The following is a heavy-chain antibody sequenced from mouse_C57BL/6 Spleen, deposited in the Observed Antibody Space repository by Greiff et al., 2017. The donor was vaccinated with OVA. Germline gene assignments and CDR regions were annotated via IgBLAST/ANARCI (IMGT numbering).Heavy chain of an antibody. D-gene: IGHD2-5*01. CDR3: ARSYYSNRFFDY. CDR2: IYPGSGST. J-gene: IGHJ2*01. V-gene: IGHV1-55*01. CDR1: GYTFTSYW. Sequence: QVQLQQPGAELVKPGASVKMSCKASGYTFTSYWITWVKQRPGQGLEWIGDIYPGSGSTNYNEKFKSKATLTVDTSSSTAYMQLSSLTSEDSAVYYCARSYYSNRFFDYWGQGTTLTVSS.